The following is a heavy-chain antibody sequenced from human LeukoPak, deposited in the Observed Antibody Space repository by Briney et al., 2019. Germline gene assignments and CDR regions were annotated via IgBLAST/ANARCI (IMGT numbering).Heavy chain of an antibody. V-gene: IGHV1-18*01. CDR1: GYTFTSYG. CDR2: ISAYNGNT. CDR3: ARDPITMVRGVIIADYYYYYMDV. J-gene: IGHJ6*03. Sequence: ASVKVSCKASGYTFTSYGISWVRQAPGQGLEWMGWISAYNGNTNYAQKLQGRVTMTTDTSTSTAYMELSRLRSDDTAVYYCARDPITMVRGVIIADYYYYYMDVWGKGTTVTVSS. D-gene: IGHD3-10*01.